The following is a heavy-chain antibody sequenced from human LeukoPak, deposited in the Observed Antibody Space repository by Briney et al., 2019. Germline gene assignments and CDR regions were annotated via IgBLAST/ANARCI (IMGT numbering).Heavy chain of an antibody. Sequence: ASVKVSCKASGYTFTSYYMHWVRQAPGQGLEWMGIINPSGGSTSYAQKFQGRVTMTRDMSTCTVYMELSSLRSEDTAVYCCARDRSRDCSGGSCRYYFDYWGQGTLVTVSS. J-gene: IGHJ4*02. CDR2: INPSGGST. CDR3: ARDRSRDCSGGSCRYYFDY. D-gene: IGHD2-15*01. CDR1: GYTFTSYY. V-gene: IGHV1-46*01.